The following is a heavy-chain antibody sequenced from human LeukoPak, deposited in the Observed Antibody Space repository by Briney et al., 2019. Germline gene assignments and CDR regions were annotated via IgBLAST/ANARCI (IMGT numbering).Heavy chain of an antibody. J-gene: IGHJ5*02. CDR3: AKAHTVTTLYWFDP. CDR1: GFTFSSYW. V-gene: IGHV3-7*05. D-gene: IGHD4-17*01. Sequence: GGSLRLSCAASGFTFSSYWMSWVRQAPGKGLEWVANIKEDGSRNHYVDSVKGRFTISRDNAKSSLYLQMNSLRAEDTAVYYCAKAHTVTTLYWFDPWGQGTLVTVSS. CDR2: IKEDGSRN.